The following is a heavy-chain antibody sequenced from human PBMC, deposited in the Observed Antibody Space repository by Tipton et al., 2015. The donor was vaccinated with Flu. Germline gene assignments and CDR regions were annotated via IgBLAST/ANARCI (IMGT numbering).Heavy chain of an antibody. V-gene: IGHV1-46*01. CDR1: GYTFTSHK. CDR2: INPSGGST. D-gene: IGHD6-13*01. J-gene: IGHJ4*02. Sequence: QLVQSGAEVKRPGASVKVSCKASGYTFTSHKIHWVRQAPGQGLEWMGIINPSGGSTSNAQKFQGRVTMTRDRSTSTVYMELTSLRSEDTAVYYCARDGAVAGTDFWGQGTLVTVSS. CDR3: ARDGAVAGTDF.